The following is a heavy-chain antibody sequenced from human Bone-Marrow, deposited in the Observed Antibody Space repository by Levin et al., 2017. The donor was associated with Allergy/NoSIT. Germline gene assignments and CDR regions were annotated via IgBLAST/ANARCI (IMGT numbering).Heavy chain of an antibody. CDR1: GGSISSYY. J-gene: IGHJ3*02. D-gene: IGHD6-19*01. CDR3: ARVRQNSSGWYRSMTGFDI. Sequence: SSETLSLTCTVSGGSISSYYWSWIRQPPGKGLEWIGYIYYSGSTNYNPSLKSRVTISVDTSKNQFSLKLSSVTAADTAVYYCARVRQNSSGWYRSMTGFDIWGQGTMVTVSS. CDR2: IYYSGST. V-gene: IGHV4-59*01.